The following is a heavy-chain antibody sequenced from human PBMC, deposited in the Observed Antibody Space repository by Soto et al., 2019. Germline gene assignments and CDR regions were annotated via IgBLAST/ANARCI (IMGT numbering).Heavy chain of an antibody. CDR3: ARDGVDTAMVTSRYCSGGRCYDAFDI. J-gene: IGHJ3*02. CDR2: IIPIFVTA. V-gene: IGHV1-69*01. CDR1: GGTFSSYA. Sequence: QVQLVQSGAEVKKPGSSVKVSCKASGGTFSSYAISWVRQAPGQGLEWMGGIIPIFVTANYAQKFQGRVTLTEDDSTSTAYMELSSLRSEDTAVYYCARDGVDTAMVTSRYCSGGRCYDAFDIWGQGTMVTVSS. D-gene: IGHD2-15*01.